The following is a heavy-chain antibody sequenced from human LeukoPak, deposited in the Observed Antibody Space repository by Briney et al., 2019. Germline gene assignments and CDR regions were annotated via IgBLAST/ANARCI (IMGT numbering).Heavy chain of an antibody. J-gene: IGHJ3*02. CDR3: AHSSGWTDHDAFDI. Sequence: ASVKVSCKASGYTFTSYDINWVRQATGQGLEWMGWMNPNSGNTGYAQKFQGRVTMTRNTSISTAYMELSSLRSEDTAVYYCAHSSGWTDHDAFDIWGQGTMVTVSS. V-gene: IGHV1-8*01. CDR2: MNPNSGNT. D-gene: IGHD6-19*01. CDR1: GYTFTSYD.